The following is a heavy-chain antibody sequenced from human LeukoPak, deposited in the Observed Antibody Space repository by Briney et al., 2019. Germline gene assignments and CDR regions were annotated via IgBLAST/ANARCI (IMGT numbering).Heavy chain of an antibody. Sequence: ASLKVSCKASGYTFTSYYMHWVRQAPGQGLEWMGIINPSGGSTWYAQKVQGRVTMTRDTATSTVHMELSSLRAEDTAVYYCARNPVTTKYFDYWGQGTLVTVSS. D-gene: IGHD4-11*01. CDR2: INPSGGST. V-gene: IGHV1-46*01. J-gene: IGHJ4*02. CDR1: GYTFTSYY. CDR3: ARNPVTTKYFDY.